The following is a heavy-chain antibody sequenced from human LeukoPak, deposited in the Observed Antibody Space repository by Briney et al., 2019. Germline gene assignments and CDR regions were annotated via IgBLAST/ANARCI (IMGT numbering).Heavy chain of an antibody. CDR1: GGSISSSSYY. CDR2: IYYSGST. Sequence: SETLSLTCTVSGGSISSSSYYWGWIRQPPGKGLEWIGSIYYSGSTYYNPSLKSRVTISVDTSKNQFSLKLSSVTAADTAVYYCARDFISNRRGSWYVGYYYGMDVWGQGTTVTVSS. V-gene: IGHV4-39*02. D-gene: IGHD6-13*01. CDR3: ARDFISNRRGSWYVGYYYGMDV. J-gene: IGHJ6*02.